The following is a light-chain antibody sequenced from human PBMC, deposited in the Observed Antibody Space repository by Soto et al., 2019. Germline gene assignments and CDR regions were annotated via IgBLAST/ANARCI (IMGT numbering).Light chain of an antibody. Sequence: DLHITQSPSSLSPSLGDRVTITWRASQSISSYLNWYQHKPGKAPKLLIYAASSLQTGVPSRFSGSRSGTDFALAISSLQRDDFATYYCQQTDSFTRTFGQGTKVDIK. CDR2: AAS. CDR1: QSISSY. J-gene: IGKJ1*01. CDR3: QQTDSFTRT. V-gene: IGKV1-39*01.